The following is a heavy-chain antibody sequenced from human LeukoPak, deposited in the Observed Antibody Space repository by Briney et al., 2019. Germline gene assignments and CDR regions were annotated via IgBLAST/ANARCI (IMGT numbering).Heavy chain of an antibody. CDR2: IYYSGST. CDR3: ARQGYCSSTSCFWYFDL. D-gene: IGHD2-2*01. J-gene: IGHJ2*01. V-gene: IGHV4-59*01. CDR1: GGSISSYY. Sequence: SETLSLTCTVSGGSISSYYWSWIRQPPGKGLEWIGYIYYSGSTNYNPSLKSRVTISVDTSKNQFSLKLSSVTAADTAVYYCARQGYCSSTSCFWYFDLWGRGTLVTVSS.